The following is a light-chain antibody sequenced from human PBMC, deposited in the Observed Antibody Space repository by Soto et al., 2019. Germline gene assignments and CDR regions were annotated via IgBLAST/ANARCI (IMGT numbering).Light chain of an antibody. V-gene: IGKV1-5*03. J-gene: IGKJ1*01. CDR1: DNIAPW. Sequence: DIQMTPSPSTLSASVGYRVAITCRASDNIAPWVAWYQQKPGKAPKLLIYKAANLADEVPSRFAGSGSGTDFTLTITRLQPDDFATYYCQHYNSFSRTCGQGTKVDIK. CDR2: KAA. CDR3: QHYNSFSRT.